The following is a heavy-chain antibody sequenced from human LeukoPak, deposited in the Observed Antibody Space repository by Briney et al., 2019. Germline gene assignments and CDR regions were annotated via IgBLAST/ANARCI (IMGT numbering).Heavy chain of an antibody. Sequence: PSETLSLTCTVSGGSISSSSYYWGWIRQPPGKGLERIGSIYYSGSTYYNPSLKSRVTISVDTSKNQFSLKLSSVTAADTAVYYCARAPSHSGYNWNDAGYYGMDVWGQGTTVTVSS. CDR1: GGSISSSSYY. V-gene: IGHV4-39*01. J-gene: IGHJ6*02. D-gene: IGHD1-20*01. CDR3: ARAPSHSGYNWNDAGYYGMDV. CDR2: IYYSGST.